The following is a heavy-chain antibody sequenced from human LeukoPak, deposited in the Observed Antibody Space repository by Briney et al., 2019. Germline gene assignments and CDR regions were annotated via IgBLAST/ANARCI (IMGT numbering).Heavy chain of an antibody. CDR2: INHSGST. CDR3: ASPPALYCTNGVCYPHDAFDI. Sequence: PSETLSLTCAVYGGSFSGYYWSWIRQPPGKGLEWIGEINHSGSTNYNPSLKSRVTISVDTSKDQFSLKLSSVTAADTAVYYCASPPALYCTNGVCYPHDAFDIWGQGTMVTVSS. CDR1: GGSFSGYY. D-gene: IGHD2-8*01. V-gene: IGHV4-34*01. J-gene: IGHJ3*02.